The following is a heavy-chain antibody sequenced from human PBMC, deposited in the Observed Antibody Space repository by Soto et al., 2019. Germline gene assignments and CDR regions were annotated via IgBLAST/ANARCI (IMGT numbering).Heavy chain of an antibody. Sequence: EVQLVESGGGLVQPGGSLRLSCAASGFTYSSYWMHWVRQAPGKGLVWVSRINSDGSSTTYSDSVKGRFTISRDNAKNTWYLQMKSQRAEDTAIYYCERGEMATICPFGYWGQGTLVTVSS. D-gene: IGHD5-12*01. CDR3: ERGEMATICPFGY. V-gene: IGHV3-74*01. CDR2: INSDGSST. CDR1: GFTYSSYW. J-gene: IGHJ4*02.